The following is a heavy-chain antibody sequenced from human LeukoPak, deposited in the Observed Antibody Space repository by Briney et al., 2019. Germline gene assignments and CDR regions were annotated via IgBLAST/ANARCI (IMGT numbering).Heavy chain of an antibody. CDR1: GFPFIEYS. D-gene: IGHD1-1*01. V-gene: IGHV3-48*01. CDR2: IGIDSGNT. Sequence: PGGSLRLSCTASGFPFIEYSMNWVRQAPGKGLEWISYIGIDSGNTKYADSVRGRFTISADKAKNSLYLQMNSPRAEDTAVYYCARDHNYAFDNWGQGTLVSVAS. J-gene: IGHJ4*02. CDR3: ARDHNYAFDN.